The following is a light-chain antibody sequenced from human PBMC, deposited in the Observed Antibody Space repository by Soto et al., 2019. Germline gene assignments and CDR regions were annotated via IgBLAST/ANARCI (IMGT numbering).Light chain of an antibody. CDR2: EVS. CDR3: CSYAGIYTWV. Sequence: QSALTQPASVSGSPGQSITISCTGTSSDVGSYNLVSWYQQHPGKAPKVMIFEVSKRPSGVSNRFSGSKSGNTASLTISGLQAEDEADYYCCSYAGIYTWVFGGGTKLTVL. J-gene: IGLJ2*01. V-gene: IGLV2-23*02. CDR1: SSDVGSYNL.